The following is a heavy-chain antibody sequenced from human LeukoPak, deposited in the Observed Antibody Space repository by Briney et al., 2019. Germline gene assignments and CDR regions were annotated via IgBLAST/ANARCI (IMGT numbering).Heavy chain of an antibody. CDR3: ATQLLTMVRGVIINYFDY. CDR1: GYTLTELS. Sequence: ASVKVSCKVSGYTLTELSMHWVRQAPGKGLEWMGGFDPEDGETIYAQKFQGRVTMTEDTSTDTAYMELSSLRSEDTAVYYCATQLLTMVRGVIINYFDYWGQGTLVTVSS. V-gene: IGHV1-24*01. CDR2: FDPEDGET. D-gene: IGHD3-10*01. J-gene: IGHJ4*02.